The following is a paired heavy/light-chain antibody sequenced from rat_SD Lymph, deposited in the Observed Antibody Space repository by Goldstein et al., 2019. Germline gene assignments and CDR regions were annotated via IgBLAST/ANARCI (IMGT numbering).Heavy chain of an antibody. CDR2: ISSSSGT. CDR1: GFTFSSYG. V-gene: IGHV5-62*01. CDR3: ARRDPLITTRGNWFAY. D-gene: IGHD1-10*01. J-gene: IGHJ3*01. Sequence: VQLVESGGGLVQPGKSLKLSCSASGFTFSSYGMHWIRQAPGKGLDWVAYISSSSGTVYADAVKGRFTISRDNAKNTLYLQLNSLKSEDTAIYYCARRDPLITTRGNWFAYWGQGTLVTVSS.
Light chain of an antibody. CDR2: GAT. Sequence: DIQMTQSPASLSASLEEIVTITCQASQDIGNWLSWYQQKPGKSPQLLIYGATSLADGVPSRFSGSRSGTQYSLKISRLQVEDIGIYYCLQAYSAPWTFGGGTKLELK. CDR3: LQAYSAPWT. V-gene: IGKV12S16*01. CDR1: QDIGNW. J-gene: IGKJ1*01.